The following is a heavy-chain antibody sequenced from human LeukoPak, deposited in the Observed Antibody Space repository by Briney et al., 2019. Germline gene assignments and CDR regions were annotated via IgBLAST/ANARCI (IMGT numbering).Heavy chain of an antibody. J-gene: IGHJ4*02. D-gene: IGHD2-21*02. V-gene: IGHV4-39*01. CDR1: GGSISRNSYY. Sequence: SETLSLTCSVSGGSISRNSYYWGWIRQPPGKGLEWIGSMHYSGSTYYDPSLKSRVTISVDTSKNQFSLKLTSVTAADTALYYCASLPFLCGGDCYVDYWGQGTLVTVSS. CDR2: MHYSGST. CDR3: ASLPFLCGGDCYVDY.